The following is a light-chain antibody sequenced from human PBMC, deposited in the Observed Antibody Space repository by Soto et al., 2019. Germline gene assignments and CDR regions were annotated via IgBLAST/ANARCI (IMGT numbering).Light chain of an antibody. CDR1: QSISNS. CDR3: QQTSSIPYT. CDR2: AAS. V-gene: IGKV1-39*01. Sequence: DIQMTQSPSSLSASVGDRVTITCRASQSISNSLNWYQQKPGKAPKLLICAASSLRSGVPSRFSGSGSGTDFTLTISSLQPEDFATYSCQQTSSIPYTFGQGTKLEIK. J-gene: IGKJ2*01.